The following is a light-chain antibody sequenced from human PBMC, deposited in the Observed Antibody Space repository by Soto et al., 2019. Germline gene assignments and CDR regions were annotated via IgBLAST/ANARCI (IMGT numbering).Light chain of an antibody. V-gene: IGKV3-20*01. CDR3: QHYGSSPT. CDR2: GAS. Sequence: ELVLTQSPGTLSLSAGESATRXXRASRSISTYLAWYQQKPGQAPRLLIYGASNRATGIPDRFSGSGSGTDFTLTISRLEPEDFAVYYCQHYGSSPTFGLGTMVDIK. CDR1: RSISTY. J-gene: IGKJ1*01.